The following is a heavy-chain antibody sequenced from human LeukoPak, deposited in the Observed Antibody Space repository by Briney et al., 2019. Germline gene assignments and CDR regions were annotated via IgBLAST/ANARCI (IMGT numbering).Heavy chain of an antibody. V-gene: IGHV3-11*01. Sequence: SGGSLRLSCAASGFTFSDYYMSWSRQAPGKGVERVSYISSSGSTIYHADFVKGRFTISRGNSKNTLYLQMNSLRAEDTAVYYCAKDHTGFGMKYYFDYWGQGTLVTVSS. CDR3: AKDHTGFGMKYYFDY. D-gene: IGHD3-16*01. CDR1: GFTFSDYY. J-gene: IGHJ4*02. CDR2: ISSSGSTI.